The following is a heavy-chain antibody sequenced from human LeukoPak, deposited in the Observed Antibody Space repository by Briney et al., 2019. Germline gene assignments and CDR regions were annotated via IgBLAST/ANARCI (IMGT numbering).Heavy chain of an antibody. CDR3: AKDIDYGDYINGYYYYGMDV. Sequence: GVSLRLSCAAWGLTFNSYGTHWLRHAPGKGREWGADIIYEGRNKYYADSVKGRFTISRDNSKSTLYLQMNSLRAEDTAVYYCAKDIDYGDYINGYYYYGMDVWGQGTTVTVSS. CDR2: IIYEGRNK. CDR1: GLTFNSYG. D-gene: IGHD4-17*01. J-gene: IGHJ6*02. V-gene: IGHV3-30*18.